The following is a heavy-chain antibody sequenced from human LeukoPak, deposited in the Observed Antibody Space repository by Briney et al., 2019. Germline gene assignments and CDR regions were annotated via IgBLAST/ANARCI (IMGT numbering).Heavy chain of an antibody. CDR2: ISSSSSYI. Sequence: GSLRLSCAASGFTFSRYSMNRVRQAPRKGLEWVPSISSSSSYIYYAVSVKGRFTISRDNAKNSLYLQMNSLRAEDTAVYYCARDHSSGWYGYWGQGTLVTVSS. CDR1: GFTFSRYS. V-gene: IGHV3-21*01. D-gene: IGHD6-19*01. CDR3: ARDHSSGWYGY. J-gene: IGHJ4*02.